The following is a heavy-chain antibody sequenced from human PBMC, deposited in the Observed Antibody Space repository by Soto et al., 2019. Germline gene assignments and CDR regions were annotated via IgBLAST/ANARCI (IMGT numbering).Heavy chain of an antibody. J-gene: IGHJ6*02. CDR2: INAGNGNT. CDR3: AADQYYYDSSGYRHYYYGMDV. Sequence: GASVKVSCKASGYTFTSYAMHWVRQAPGQRLEWMGWINAGNGNTKYSQKFQGRVTITRDTSASTAYMELSSLRSEDTAVYYCAADQYYYDSSGYRHYYYGMDVWGQGTTVTVSS. D-gene: IGHD3-22*01. V-gene: IGHV1-3*01. CDR1: GYTFTSYA.